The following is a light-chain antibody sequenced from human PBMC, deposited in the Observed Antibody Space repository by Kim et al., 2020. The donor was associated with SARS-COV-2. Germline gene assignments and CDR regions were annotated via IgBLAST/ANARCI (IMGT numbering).Light chain of an antibody. Sequence: PGQRGTISCSGGSSNIGAGSDVHWYQHLPGSTPKLLIYGNNNRPSGVPDRFSGSKSGTSASLAITGLQAEDEADYYCQSYDNSLTVFGGGTQLTVL. V-gene: IGLV1-40*01. CDR3: QSYDNSLTV. CDR2: GNN. J-gene: IGLJ2*01. CDR1: SSNIGAGSD.